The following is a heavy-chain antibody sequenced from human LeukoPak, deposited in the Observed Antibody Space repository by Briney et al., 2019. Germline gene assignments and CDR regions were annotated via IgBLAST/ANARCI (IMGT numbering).Heavy chain of an antibody. CDR2: IRYDGSNK. D-gene: IGHD2-21*02. J-gene: IGHJ4*02. Sequence: GGSLRLSCAASGFAYSNYGMHRVRQAPGKGLEWAAFIRYDGSNKYYADSVKGRFTISRDNSKNTLYLQMNSLRGEDTAVYYCALTWGDHGRQAFDYWGQGTLVTVSS. CDR3: ALTWGDHGRQAFDY. CDR1: GFAYSNYG. V-gene: IGHV3-30*02.